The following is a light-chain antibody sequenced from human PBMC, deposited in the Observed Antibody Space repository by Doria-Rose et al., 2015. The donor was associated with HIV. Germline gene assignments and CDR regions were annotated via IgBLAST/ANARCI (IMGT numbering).Light chain of an antibody. V-gene: IGKV1-27*01. J-gene: IGKJ1*01. CDR3: QNYNSAPRT. CDR1: QDINNF. CDR2: GAS. Sequence: SLSASIGDRVTITCRASQDINNFLAWYYQKPGKVPELLIYGASTLQSGVPSRFSGSGSGTEFTLIISSLQPEDVATYYCQNYNSAPRTFGQGTRVEI.